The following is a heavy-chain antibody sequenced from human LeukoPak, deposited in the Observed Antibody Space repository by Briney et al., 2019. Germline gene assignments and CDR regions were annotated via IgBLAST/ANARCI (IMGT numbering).Heavy chain of an antibody. CDR2: ISAYNGNT. Sequence: ASVKVSCKASGYTFTSYGISWVRQAPGQGLEWMGWISAYNGNTNCAQKLQGRVTMTTDTSTSTAYMELRSLRSDDTAVYYCARVHYYDSSGTSNWFDPWGQGTLVTVSS. V-gene: IGHV1-18*01. J-gene: IGHJ5*02. CDR1: GYTFTSYG. CDR3: ARVHYYDSSGTSNWFDP. D-gene: IGHD3-22*01.